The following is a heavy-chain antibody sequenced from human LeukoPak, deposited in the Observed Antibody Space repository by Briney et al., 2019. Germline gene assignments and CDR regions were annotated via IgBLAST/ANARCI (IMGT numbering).Heavy chain of an antibody. CDR1: GGSISSGDYY. CDR3: ARDTRITIFGVDYYYYGMDV. CDR2: IYYSGST. J-gene: IGHJ6*02. D-gene: IGHD3-3*01. Sequence: SETLSLTCTVSGGSISSGDYYWSWIRQPPGKGLEWIGYIYYSGSTYYNPSLKSRVTISVDTSKNQFSLKLSSVTAADTAVYYCARDTRITIFGVDYYYYGMDVWGQGTTVTVSS. V-gene: IGHV4-30-4*01.